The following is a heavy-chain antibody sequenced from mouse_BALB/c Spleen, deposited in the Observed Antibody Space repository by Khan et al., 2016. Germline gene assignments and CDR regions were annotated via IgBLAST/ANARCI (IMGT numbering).Heavy chain of an antibody. CDR2: ICPGGST. V-gene: IGHV2-9*02. J-gene: IGHJ3*01. CDR3: GRGDQDTEAWFAS. D-gene: IGHD2-13*01. Sequence: QVQLQQSGPGLVAPSQSLSITCTVSGFSLTNSGVHWIRQPPGKGLEWLGVICPGGSTDYNPALMSRLSITKDNSQNQVFLKMIRLQTADAAMYYCGRGDQDTEAWFASWGQGTLVIVSA. CDR1: GFSLTNSG.